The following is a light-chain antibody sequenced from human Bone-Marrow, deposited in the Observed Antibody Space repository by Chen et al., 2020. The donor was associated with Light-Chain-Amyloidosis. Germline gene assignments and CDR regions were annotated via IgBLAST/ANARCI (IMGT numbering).Light chain of an antibody. Sequence: QSVLTQPPSASGTPGQRVTISCSGSSSNIGSNYVYWYQQLPGMAPKLLIYRNNQRPSGVRDRFSGSKSGNSASLAISGLRSEDEADYYCAAWDDSLSGVFGGGTKLTVL. CDR3: AAWDDSLSGV. J-gene: IGLJ3*02. CDR2: RNN. V-gene: IGLV1-47*01. CDR1: SSNIGSNY.